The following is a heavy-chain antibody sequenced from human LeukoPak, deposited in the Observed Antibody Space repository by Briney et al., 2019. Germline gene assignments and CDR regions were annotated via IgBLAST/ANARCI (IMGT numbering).Heavy chain of an antibody. CDR1: GGSISSYY. V-gene: IGHV4-59*01. Sequence: SETLSLTCTVSGGSISSYYWSWIRQPPGKGLEWIGYIYYSGSTNYNPSLKSRVTISVDTSKNQFSLKLSSVTAADTAVYYCARSHTAASLWDYGMDVRGQGTTVTVSS. J-gene: IGHJ6*02. CDR2: IYYSGST. D-gene: IGHD2-15*01. CDR3: ARSHTAASLWDYGMDV.